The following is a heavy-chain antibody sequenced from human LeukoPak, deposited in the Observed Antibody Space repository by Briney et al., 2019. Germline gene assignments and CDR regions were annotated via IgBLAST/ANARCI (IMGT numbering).Heavy chain of an antibody. J-gene: IGHJ4*02. V-gene: IGHV3-30-3*01. D-gene: IGHD3-22*01. CDR1: GFTFSSYA. CDR3: ARDDNYYDSSGYPGNY. CDR2: ISYDGSNK. Sequence: GGSLGLSCAASGFTFSSYAMHWVRQAPGKGLEWVAVISYDGSNKYYADSVKGRFTISRDNSKNTLYLQMNSLRAEDTAVYYCARDDNYYDSSGYPGNYWGQGTLVTVSS.